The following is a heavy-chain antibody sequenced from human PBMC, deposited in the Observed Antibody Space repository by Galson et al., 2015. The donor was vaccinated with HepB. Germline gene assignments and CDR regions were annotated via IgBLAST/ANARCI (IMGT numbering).Heavy chain of an antibody. Sequence: SVKVSCKASGYTFTSYAMHWVRQAPGQRLEWMGWINAGNGNTKYSQKFQGRVTITRDTSASTAYMELSSLRSEDTAVYYCARGYCSSTSCYPLYYMDVWGKGTTVTVSS. CDR3: ARGYCSSTSCYPLYYMDV. CDR2: INAGNGNT. J-gene: IGHJ6*03. CDR1: GYTFTSYA. V-gene: IGHV1-3*01. D-gene: IGHD2-2*01.